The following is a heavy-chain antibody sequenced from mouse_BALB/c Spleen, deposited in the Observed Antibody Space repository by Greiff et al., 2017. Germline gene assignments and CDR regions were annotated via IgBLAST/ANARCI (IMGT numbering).Heavy chain of an antibody. V-gene: IGHV1-4*02. J-gene: IGHJ2*01. D-gene: IGHD3-1*01. Sequence: VQLVESAAELARPGASVKMSCKASGYTFTSYTMHWVKQRPGQGLEWIGYINPSSGYTEYNQKFKDKTTLTADKSSSTAYMQLSSLTSEDSAVYYCARSSGYFYYFDYWGQGTTLTVSS. CDR3: ARSSGYFYYFDY. CDR1: GYTFTSYT. CDR2: INPSSGYT.